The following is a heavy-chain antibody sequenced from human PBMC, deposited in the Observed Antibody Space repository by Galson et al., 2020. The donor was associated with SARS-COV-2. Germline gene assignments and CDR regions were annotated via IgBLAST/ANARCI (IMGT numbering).Heavy chain of an antibody. D-gene: IGHD6-13*01. Sequence: GGSLRLSCAASGFTFSSYWMHWVRQAPGKGLVWVSRINIDGSSTSYADSVKCRFTISRDNAKNTLYLQMNSLRAEDTAVYYCARGAESSSWGVGDWYVDLWGRGTLVTVSS. CDR2: INIDGSST. J-gene: IGHJ2*01. V-gene: IGHV3-74*01. CDR1: GFTFSSYW. CDR3: ARGAESSSWGVGDWYVDL.